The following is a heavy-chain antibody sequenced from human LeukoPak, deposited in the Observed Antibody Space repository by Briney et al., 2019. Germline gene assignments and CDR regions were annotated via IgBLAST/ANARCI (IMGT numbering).Heavy chain of an antibody. J-gene: IGHJ4*02. CDR3: ARGYNYGHGFDY. Sequence: SETLSLTCTVSGGSISSSYWSWIRQSPGKGLEWIGYINYSGSTNYNPTLKSRITISLDTSKNQFSLKLSSVTAADTAVYYCARGYNYGHGFDYWGQGTLVTVSS. CDR2: INYSGST. CDR1: GGSISSSY. V-gene: IGHV4-59*01. D-gene: IGHD5-18*01.